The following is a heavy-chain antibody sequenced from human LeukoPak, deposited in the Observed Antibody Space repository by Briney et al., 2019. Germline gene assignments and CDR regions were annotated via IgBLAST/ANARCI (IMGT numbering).Heavy chain of an antibody. J-gene: IGHJ6*03. D-gene: IGHD2-15*01. Sequence: PSQTLSLTCTVSGGSISSGSYYWSWIRQPAGKGLEWIGRIYTSGSTNYNPSLKSRVTMSVDTSKNQFSLKLSSVTAADTAVYYCARDASSDDYYYYMDVWGKGTTVTVSS. V-gene: IGHV4-61*02. CDR1: GGSISSGSYY. CDR3: ARDASSDDYYYYMDV. CDR2: IYTSGST.